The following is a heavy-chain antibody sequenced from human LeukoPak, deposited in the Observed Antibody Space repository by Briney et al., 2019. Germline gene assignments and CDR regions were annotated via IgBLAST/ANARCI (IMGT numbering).Heavy chain of an antibody. J-gene: IGHJ4*02. CDR2: IYYGGST. CDR1: GGSITSYY. Sequence: KTSETLSLTCTVSGGSITSYYWSWIRQPPGKGLEWMGYIYYGGSTNSNPSLKSRLTMSLGTAQNQISLKLKSVTAADTAVYYCARDHNGYTGRYHFDYWGQGAQVTVSS. V-gene: IGHV4-59*01. CDR3: ARDHNGYTGRYHFDY. D-gene: IGHD1-26*01.